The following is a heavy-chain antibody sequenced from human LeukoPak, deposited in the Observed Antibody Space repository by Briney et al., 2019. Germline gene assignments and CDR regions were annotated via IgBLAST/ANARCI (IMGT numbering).Heavy chain of an antibody. J-gene: IGHJ4*02. D-gene: IGHD1-14*01. CDR2: ISGGGDTT. Sequence: GGSLRLSCAASGFTFSSYEMNWVRQAPGKGLEWVSVISGGGDTTYYADSVQGRFTISRDNSKNMLFLQMNSLRAEDTAVYYCAREEPNFDFWGQGTLVAVSS. V-gene: IGHV3-23*01. CDR3: AREEPNFDF. CDR1: GFTFSSYE.